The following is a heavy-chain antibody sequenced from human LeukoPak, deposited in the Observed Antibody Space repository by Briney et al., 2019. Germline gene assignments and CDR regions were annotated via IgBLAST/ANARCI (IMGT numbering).Heavy chain of an antibody. Sequence: GESLKISCKGSGYSFTSYWIGWVRQMPGKGLEWMGIIDPGDSDIRYSPSFQGQVIISADKSISTAYLQWSSLKASDTAMYYCARRPRVITYNWFDPWGQGTLVTVSS. CDR2: IDPGDSDI. CDR3: ARRPRVITYNWFDP. CDR1: GYSFTSYW. V-gene: IGHV5-51*01. J-gene: IGHJ5*02. D-gene: IGHD3-16*02.